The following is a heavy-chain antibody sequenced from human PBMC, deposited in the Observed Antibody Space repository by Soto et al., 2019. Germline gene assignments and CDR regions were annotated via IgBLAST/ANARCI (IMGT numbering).Heavy chain of an antibody. CDR3: ASRRRGNYGSGSYSYYYGMDV. CDR2: IIPILGIA. CDR1: GGGNSSYT. Sequence: SLNRSCKASGGGNSSYTSSWRRQDNKQGLEWMGRIIPILGIANYAQKFQGRVTITADKSTSTAYMELSSLRSEDTAVYYCASRRRGNYGSGSYSYYYGMDVWGQGTTVTVSS. J-gene: IGHJ6*02. D-gene: IGHD3-10*01. V-gene: IGHV1-69*02.